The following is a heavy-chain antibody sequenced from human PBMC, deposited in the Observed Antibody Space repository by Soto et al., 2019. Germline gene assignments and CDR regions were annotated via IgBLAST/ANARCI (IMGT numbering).Heavy chain of an antibody. J-gene: IGHJ6*03. V-gene: IGHV1-24*01. CDR1: GYTLTELS. D-gene: IGHD4-4*01. Sequence: ASVKVSCKVSGYTLTELSMHWVRQAPGKGLEWMGGFDPEDGETIYAQKFQGRVTMTEDTSTDTAYMELSSLRSEDTAVYYCATDRRGELDYSKEWRYYYYMDVWGKGTTVTVSS. CDR2: FDPEDGET. CDR3: ATDRRGELDYSKEWRYYYYMDV.